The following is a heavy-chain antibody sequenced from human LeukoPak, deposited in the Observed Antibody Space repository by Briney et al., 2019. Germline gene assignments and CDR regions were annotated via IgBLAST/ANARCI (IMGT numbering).Heavy chain of an antibody. CDR3: ATSGWNGGGGFDP. V-gene: IGHV4-34*01. Sequence: SETLSLTCDVSGGSFSGYYYSWIRQPPGKGLEWIGEVSHSGTTNYNSSLKSQVSMSVGASSTQFSLIMTSVTAADTAVYYCATSGWNGGGGFDPWGQGTLVIVSS. D-gene: IGHD3-16*01. J-gene: IGHJ5*02. CDR2: VSHSGTT. CDR1: GGSFSGYY.